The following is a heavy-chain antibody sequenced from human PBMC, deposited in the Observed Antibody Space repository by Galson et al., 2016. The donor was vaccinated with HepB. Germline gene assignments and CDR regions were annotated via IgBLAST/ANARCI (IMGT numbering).Heavy chain of an antibody. J-gene: IGHJ4*02. CDR3: ARISSAGHRYTGYGALDS. D-gene: IGHD5-12*01. Sequence: SVKVSCKASGGTFSNFGIGWVRQAPGQGLEWMGGTIPFFGTRNYAQNFQGRVTITADESANTAHMELSGLRSEDTAVYYCARISSAGHRYTGYGALDSWGQGTLVTVSS. CDR1: GGTFSNFG. V-gene: IGHV1-69*13. CDR2: TIPFFGTR.